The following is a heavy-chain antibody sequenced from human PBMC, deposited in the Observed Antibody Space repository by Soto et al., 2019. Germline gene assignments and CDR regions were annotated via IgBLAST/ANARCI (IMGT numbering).Heavy chain of an antibody. CDR1: GYTFTDYY. CDR3: ARKPELRGSYYYYYDMDV. CDR2: INPNSGGT. V-gene: IGHV1-2*02. D-gene: IGHD1-7*01. J-gene: IGHJ6*02. Sequence: ASVKVSCKASGYTFTDYYMHWVRQAPGQGLEWMGWINPNSGGTNYAQKFQGRVTMTRDTSISTAYMELSRLRSDDTAVYYCARKPELRGSYYYYYDMDVWGQRTTVTASS.